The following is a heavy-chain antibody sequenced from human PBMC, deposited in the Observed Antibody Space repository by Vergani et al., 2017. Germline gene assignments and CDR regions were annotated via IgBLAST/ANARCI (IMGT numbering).Heavy chain of an antibody. J-gene: IGHJ4*02. CDR1: GGSISSYY. V-gene: IGHV4-59*01. Sequence: QVQLQESGPGLVKPSETLSLTCTVSGGSISSYYWSWIRQPPGKGLEWIGYIYYSGSTNYNPSLKSRVTISVDTSKNQFSLKLSSVTAADTAVYHCARPDNYGDYVPFDYWGQGTLVTVSS. D-gene: IGHD4-17*01. CDR3: ARPDNYGDYVPFDY. CDR2: IYYSGST.